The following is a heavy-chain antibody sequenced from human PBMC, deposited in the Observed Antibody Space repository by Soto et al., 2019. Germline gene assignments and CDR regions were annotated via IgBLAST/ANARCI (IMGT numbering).Heavy chain of an antibody. CDR2: IYHSGST. Sequence: PSETLSLTCTVSGGSVSSGSYYWSWIRQPPGKGLEWIGYIYHSGSTNYNPSLKSRVTISVDTSKNQFSLKLNSVTAADTAVYYCASSPGGGYNPFYFDYWGQGMLVTVSS. CDR3: ASSPGGGYNPFYFDY. J-gene: IGHJ4*02. CDR1: GGSVSSGSYY. D-gene: IGHD5-12*01. V-gene: IGHV4-61*01.